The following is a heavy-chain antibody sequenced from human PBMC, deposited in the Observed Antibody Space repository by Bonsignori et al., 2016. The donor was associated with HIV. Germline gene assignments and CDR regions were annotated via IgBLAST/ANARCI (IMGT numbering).Heavy chain of an antibody. CDR1: GFTFSSYA. Sequence: GGSLRLSCAASGFTFSSYAMHWVRQGSRARGLEWVARISYDGTNQYYADSVKGRFTISRDNSKNMLYLQMNSLRAEDTAVYYCASRGYFDSWGQGTLVTVSS. J-gene: IGHJ4*02. CDR2: ISYDGTNQ. CDR3: ASRGYFDS. D-gene: IGHD3-10*01. V-gene: IGHV3-30-3*01.